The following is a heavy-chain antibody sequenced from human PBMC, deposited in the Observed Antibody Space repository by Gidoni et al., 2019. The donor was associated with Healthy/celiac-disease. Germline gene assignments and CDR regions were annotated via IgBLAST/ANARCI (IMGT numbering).Heavy chain of an antibody. J-gene: IGHJ4*02. Sequence: QVQLVESGGGVVQPGRSLRLSCAASGFTFSRYGMHWVRQAPGKGLEWVAVIWYDGSNKYYADSVKGRFTISRDKSKNTLYLQMNSLRAEDTAVYYCARERIAAAGTLPPGAYWGQGTLVTVSS. CDR2: IWYDGSNK. CDR3: ARERIAAAGTLPPGAY. CDR1: GFTFSRYG. V-gene: IGHV3-33*01. D-gene: IGHD6-13*01.